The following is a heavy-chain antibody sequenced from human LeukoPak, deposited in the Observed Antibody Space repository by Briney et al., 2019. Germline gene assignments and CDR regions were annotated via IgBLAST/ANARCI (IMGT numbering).Heavy chain of an antibody. J-gene: IGHJ6*03. Sequence: ASVKVSCKASGGTFSSYAISWVRQAPGQGLEWMGGIIPIFGTANYAQKFQGRVTITADKSTSTAYMELSSLRSEDTAVYYCARDLHYDILTGQNYYYYYYMDVWGKGTTVTVSS. D-gene: IGHD3-9*01. CDR3: ARDLHYDILTGQNYYYYYYMDV. V-gene: IGHV1-69*06. CDR2: IIPIFGTA. CDR1: GGTFSSYA.